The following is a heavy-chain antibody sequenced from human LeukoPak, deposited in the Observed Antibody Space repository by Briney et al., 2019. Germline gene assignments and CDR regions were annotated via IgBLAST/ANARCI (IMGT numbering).Heavy chain of an antibody. D-gene: IGHD1-1*01. Sequence: GGSLRLSCAASGFTFSSYAMSWVRQAPGKGLEWVSSINSGSTYTYYTESVKGRFTVSRDDAKNSLFLQMNSLRAEDTAIYYCARSLTTLTYEGYWGQGTLVTVSS. V-gene: IGHV3-21*01. CDR1: GFTFSSYA. CDR2: INSGSTYT. J-gene: IGHJ4*02. CDR3: ARSLTTLTYEGY.